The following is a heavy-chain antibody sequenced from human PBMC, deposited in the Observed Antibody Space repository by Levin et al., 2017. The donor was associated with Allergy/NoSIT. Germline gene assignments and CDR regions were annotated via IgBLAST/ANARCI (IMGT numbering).Heavy chain of an antibody. V-gene: IGHV4-59*01. J-gene: IGHJ5*02. D-gene: IGHD6-19*01. Sequence: PSETLSLTCTVSGGSISSYYWSWIRQPPGKGLEWIGYIYYSGSTNYNPSLKSRVTLSVDTSKNQFSLKMSSVTAADTAVYYCARAGRRIAVAVKEANWFDPWGQGTLVTVSS. CDR2: IYYSGST. CDR1: GGSISSYY. CDR3: ARAGRRIAVAVKEANWFDP.